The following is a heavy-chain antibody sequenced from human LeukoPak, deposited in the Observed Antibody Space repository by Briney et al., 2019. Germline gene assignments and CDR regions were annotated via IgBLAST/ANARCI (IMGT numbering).Heavy chain of an antibody. D-gene: IGHD3-9*01. CDR1: GGSFSGYY. Sequence: SETLSLTCAVYGGSFSGYYWSWIRQPPGKGLEWIGEINHSGSTNYNPSLKSRVTISVDTSKNQFSLKLSSVTAADTAVYYCARGLGYNDILTGYSFQHWGQGTLVTVSS. CDR3: ARGLGYNDILTGYSFQH. V-gene: IGHV4-34*01. CDR2: INHSGST. J-gene: IGHJ1*01.